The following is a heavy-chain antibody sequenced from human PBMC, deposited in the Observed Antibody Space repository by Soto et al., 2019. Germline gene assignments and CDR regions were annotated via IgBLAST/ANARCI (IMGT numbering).Heavy chain of an antibody. Sequence: ASVKVSCKTSGYDFTRYLIHWVRQAPGQGLEWMVKVNPTGGSPTFGQKFQGRVTVTTDTSTSTVYMELSSLRSDDTAVYYCSRDLSPYWGQ. D-gene: IGHD3-16*02. CDR1: GYDFTRYL. V-gene: IGHV1-46*03. J-gene: IGHJ4*02. CDR2: VNPTGGSP. CDR3: SRDLSPY.